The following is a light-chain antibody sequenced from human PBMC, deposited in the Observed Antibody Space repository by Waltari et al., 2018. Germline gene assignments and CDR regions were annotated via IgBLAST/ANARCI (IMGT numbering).Light chain of an antibody. V-gene: IGLV2-23*01. CDR3: CSYAGSSTHYV. CDR1: SSDAGSSNL. J-gene: IGLJ1*01. CDR2: EGS. Sequence: QSALTQPASVSGSPGPSIPISFTGTSSDAGSSNLVSWYQQHPGKAPKLMIYEGSKRPSGVSNLFSGSKSGNTASLTISGLQAEDEADYYCCSYAGSSTHYVFGTGTKVTVL.